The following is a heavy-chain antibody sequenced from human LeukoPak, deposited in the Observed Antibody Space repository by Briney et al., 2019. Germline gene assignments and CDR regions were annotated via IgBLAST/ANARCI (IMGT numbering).Heavy chain of an antibody. D-gene: IGHD1-26*01. J-gene: IGHJ6*03. CDR1: GFTFSDYN. CDR2: ISRSGSTK. Sequence: GGSLRLSCAASGFTFSDYNMRWIRQAPGKGLEWVSSISRSGSTKYYADSVKGRFTISRDNAKNSLFLQMNSLRAEDTAVYYCTTDYGTNYYYYYYMDVWGKGTTVTVSS. V-gene: IGHV3-11*01. CDR3: TTDYGTNYYYYYYMDV.